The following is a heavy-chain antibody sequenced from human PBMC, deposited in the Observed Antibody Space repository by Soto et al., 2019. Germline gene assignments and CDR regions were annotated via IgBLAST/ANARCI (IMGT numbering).Heavy chain of an antibody. CDR3: ARHHGPTTSENWFDP. V-gene: IGHV1-18*01. J-gene: IGHJ5*02. CDR1: GYTFCTYD. D-gene: IGHD5-12*01. Sequence: QVHLVQSGVEVQTPGASVTVSCQASGYTFCTYDISWVRQAPGQGLEWMGWISTYSGDTKYAQKFQGRVTMTTDTSTTTAYLELRSLRSDDTAVYYCARHHGPTTSENWFDPWGQGTLVTVSS. CDR2: ISTYSGDT.